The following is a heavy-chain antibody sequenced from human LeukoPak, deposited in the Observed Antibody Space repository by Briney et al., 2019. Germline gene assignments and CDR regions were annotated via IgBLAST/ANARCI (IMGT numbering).Heavy chain of an antibody. V-gene: IGHV1-3*01. Sequence: ASVKVSCKASGYMFSDYAIQWVRQAPGQGREWMGWINAGNGKTKYSQKFQGRVTITRETSASTAYVELSGLRSEDTAVYYCARARWTSTVTTYYLDYWGQGTLVTVSS. CDR1: GYMFSDYA. CDR2: INAGNGKT. J-gene: IGHJ4*02. D-gene: IGHD4-17*01. CDR3: ARARWTSTVTTYYLDY.